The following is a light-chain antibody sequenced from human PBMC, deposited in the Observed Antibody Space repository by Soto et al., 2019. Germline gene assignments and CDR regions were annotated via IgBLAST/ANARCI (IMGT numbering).Light chain of an antibody. CDR2: DAY. CDR1: QGVGST. V-gene: IGKV3-15*01. J-gene: IGKJ5*01. CDR3: QQLHDYPIT. Sequence: EIVMTQSPATLSVSPGERVTLSCRASQGVGSTLAWYRQQPGQAPRLLIYDAYIRATGVPARFSGSGSGTEFTLTISSLQSEDFAVYYCQQLHDYPITFGQGTRLEIK.